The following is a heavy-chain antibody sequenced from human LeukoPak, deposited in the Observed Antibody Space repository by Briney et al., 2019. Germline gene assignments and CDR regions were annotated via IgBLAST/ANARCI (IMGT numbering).Heavy chain of an antibody. J-gene: IGHJ4*02. CDR3: AKVYFELAVAGTPFDY. D-gene: IGHD6-19*01. Sequence: GGSLRLSCAASGFTFSSYGMHWVRQAPGKGLEWVAVISYDGSNKYYADSVKGRFTISRDNSKNTLYLQMNSLRAEDTAVYYCAKVYFELAVAGTPFDYWGQGTLVTVSS. CDR1: GFTFSSYG. CDR2: ISYDGSNK. V-gene: IGHV3-30*18.